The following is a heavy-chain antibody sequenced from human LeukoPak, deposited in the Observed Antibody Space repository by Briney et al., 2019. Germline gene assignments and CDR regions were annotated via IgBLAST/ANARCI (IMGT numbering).Heavy chain of an antibody. CDR3: AKEVGPDLGA. CDR2: IWYDGSKT. V-gene: IGHV3-33*06. D-gene: IGHD1-26*01. Sequence: GGSLRLSCGGSGFNFRSYAIHWVRQPPGRGLEWVAIIWYDGSKTYYAESVKGRFTISRDNSNNMAYLQMSSLRVEDTAVYFCAKEVGPDLGAWGQGTLVTVSS. J-gene: IGHJ4*02. CDR1: GFNFRSYA.